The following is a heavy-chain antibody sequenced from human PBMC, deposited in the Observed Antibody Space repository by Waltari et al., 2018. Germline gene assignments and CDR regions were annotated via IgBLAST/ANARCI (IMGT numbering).Heavy chain of an antibody. D-gene: IGHD5-12*01. CDR3: ARVVATIHYYYYYMDV. J-gene: IGHJ6*03. CDR2: LNHSGST. V-gene: IGHV4-34*01. CDR1: GGSFSGYY. Sequence: QVQLQQWGAGLLKPSETLSLTCAVYGGSFSGYYWSWFRQPPGKGLEWIGELNHSGSTTYNPSLKIRGTISVDTSKNQFSLKLSAVTAANTAVYYCARVVATIHYYYYYMDVWGKGTTITVSS.